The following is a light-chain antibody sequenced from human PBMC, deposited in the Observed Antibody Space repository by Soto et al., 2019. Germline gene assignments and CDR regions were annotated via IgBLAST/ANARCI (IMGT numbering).Light chain of an antibody. CDR2: EVA. CDR1: STDPSTYDL. Sequence: QSALTQPASVSGSPGQSITISCTGTSTDPSTYDLVSWYQQHPGKSPQLIIYEVATRPSGVSARFSGSQSGDTSYLTISGLQAADEAYYYCCSRLFGGGTTLTVL. V-gene: IGLV2-23*02. J-gene: IGLJ2*01. CDR3: CSRL.